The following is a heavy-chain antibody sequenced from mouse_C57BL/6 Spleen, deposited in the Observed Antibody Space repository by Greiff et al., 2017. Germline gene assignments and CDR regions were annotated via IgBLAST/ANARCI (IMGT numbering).Heavy chain of an antibody. V-gene: IGHV1-7*01. CDR2: INPSSGYT. CDR1: GYTFTSYW. Sequence: VQLQQSGAELAKPGASVKLSCKASGYTFTSYWMHWVKQRPGQGLEWIGYINPSSGYTKYNQKFKDKATLTAYKSSSTAYMQLSSLTYEDSAVYYCARGGLLRFDWSFDVWGTGTTVTVSS. CDR3: ARGGLLRFDWSFDV. D-gene: IGHD1-1*01. J-gene: IGHJ1*03.